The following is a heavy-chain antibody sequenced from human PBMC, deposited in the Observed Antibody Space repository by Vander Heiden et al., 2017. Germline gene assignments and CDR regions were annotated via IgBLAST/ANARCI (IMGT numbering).Heavy chain of an antibody. Sequence: QVQLVESGGGVVRPGRSLRPSCAASGFTFSSYGMHWVRQAPGKGLEWVAVISYDGSNKYYADSVKGRFTISRDNSKNTLYLQMNSLRAEDTAVYYCAKDRGTRNYYYYGMDVWGQGTTVTVSS. CDR1: GFTFSSYG. CDR2: ISYDGSNK. D-gene: IGHD2-2*01. CDR3: AKDRGTRNYYYYGMDV. J-gene: IGHJ6*02. V-gene: IGHV3-30*18.